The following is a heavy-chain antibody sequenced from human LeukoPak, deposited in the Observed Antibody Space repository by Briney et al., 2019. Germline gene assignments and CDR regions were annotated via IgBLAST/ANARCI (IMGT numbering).Heavy chain of an antibody. Sequence: SVKVSYKASGFTFTSSAVQWVRQARGQRLEWIGWIVVGSGNTNYAQKFQERVTITRDMSTSTAYMELSSLRSEDTAVYYCAAEYSGSYSVYWGQGTLVTVSS. D-gene: IGHD1-26*01. V-gene: IGHV1-58*01. J-gene: IGHJ4*02. CDR2: IVVGSGNT. CDR3: AAEYSGSYSVY. CDR1: GFTFTSSA.